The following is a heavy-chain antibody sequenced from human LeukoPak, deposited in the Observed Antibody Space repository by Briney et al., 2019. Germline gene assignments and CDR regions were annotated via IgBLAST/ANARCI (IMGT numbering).Heavy chain of an antibody. J-gene: IGHJ4*02. D-gene: IGHD3-22*01. CDR3: ARGPDYYDSSGYVDY. V-gene: IGHV1-46*01. CDR2: INPSGGST. CDR1: GYTFTSYY. Sequence: GASVKVSCKASGYTFTSYYMHWVRQAPGQGLEWMGIINPSGGSTSYAQKFQGRVTMTRDTSTSTVYMELRSLRSDDTAVYYCARGPDYYDSSGYVDYWGQGTLVTVSS.